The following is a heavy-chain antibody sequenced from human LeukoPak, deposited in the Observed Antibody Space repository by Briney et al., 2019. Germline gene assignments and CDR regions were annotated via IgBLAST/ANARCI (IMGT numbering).Heavy chain of an antibody. J-gene: IGHJ5*02. D-gene: IGHD3-22*01. V-gene: IGHV4-59*01. Sequence: SETLSLTCTVSGGSISSYYWSWIRQPPGKGLEWIGYIYYSGSTNYNPSLKSRVTISVDTSKNQFSLKLSSVTAADTAVYYCARDQYYYDSSGTGRFDPWGQGTLVTVSS. CDR1: GGSISSYY. CDR3: ARDQYYYDSSGTGRFDP. CDR2: IYYSGST.